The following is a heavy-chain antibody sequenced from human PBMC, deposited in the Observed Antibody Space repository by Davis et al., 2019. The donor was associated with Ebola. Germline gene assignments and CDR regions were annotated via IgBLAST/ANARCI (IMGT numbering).Heavy chain of an antibody. CDR2: IVPVLGTS. CDR3: ARVAYDSSGAPEL. Sequence: SVKVSCKVSGVTFNNYAISWVRQAPGRGLEWMGGIVPVLGTSNYAQKFQGRVTITADESAKTAYMELSSLRSDDTAVYYCARVAYDSSGAPELWGQGTLVTVSS. J-gene: IGHJ4*02. CDR1: GVTFNNYA. V-gene: IGHV1-69*13. D-gene: IGHD3-22*01.